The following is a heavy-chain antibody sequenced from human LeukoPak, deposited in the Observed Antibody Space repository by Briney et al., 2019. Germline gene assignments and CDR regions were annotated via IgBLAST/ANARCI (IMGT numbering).Heavy chain of an antibody. CDR2: INGDGSHT. CDR3: AKALYGGHDY. V-gene: IGHV3-74*01. J-gene: IGHJ4*02. Sequence: GGSLRLSCAASGFTFSKYYMHWVRQAPGKGPVWISYINGDGSHTTYADSVKGRFTISRDNSKNTLSLQMNSLRAEDTAAYYCAKALYGGHDYWGQGTLVTVSS. D-gene: IGHD4-23*01. CDR1: GFTFSKYY.